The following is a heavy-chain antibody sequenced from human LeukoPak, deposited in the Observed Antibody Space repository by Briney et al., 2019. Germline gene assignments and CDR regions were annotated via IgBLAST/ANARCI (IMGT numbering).Heavy chain of an antibody. Sequence: KSSETLSLTCSVFDGSISNYYWSWIRQPPGKGLEWIGYAYYSGSTTYNPSLESRVTISVDTSKNQFSLKLSSVATADTAVYYCATSIAAAGTLDYWGQGTLVTVSS. J-gene: IGHJ4*02. CDR1: DGSISNYY. D-gene: IGHD6-13*01. CDR2: AYYSGST. V-gene: IGHV4-59*01. CDR3: ATSIAAAGTLDY.